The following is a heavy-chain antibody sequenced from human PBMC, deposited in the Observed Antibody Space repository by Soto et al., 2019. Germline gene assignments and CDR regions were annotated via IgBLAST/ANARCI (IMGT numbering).Heavy chain of an antibody. CDR2: IWYDGSNK. CDR1: GFTFSSYG. J-gene: IGHJ4*02. CDR3: ASRSPALDY. V-gene: IGHV3-33*01. Sequence: QVQLVESGGGVVQPGRSLRLSCAASGFTFSSYGMHWVRQAPGKGLEWVAVIWYDGSNKYYADFVKGRFTISRDNSKDTLYLQMNSLRAEDTAVYYCASRSPALDYGGQGTLVTVSS. D-gene: IGHD2-2*01.